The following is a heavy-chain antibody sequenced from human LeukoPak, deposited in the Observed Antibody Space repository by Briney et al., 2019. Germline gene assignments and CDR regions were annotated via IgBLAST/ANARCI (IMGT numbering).Heavy chain of an antibody. J-gene: IGHJ4*02. CDR3: ARGVGSGYTDY. CDR2: ISYSGNT. CDR1: GGSISNYY. Sequence: SETLSLTCTVSGGSISNYYWTWIRQPPGKGLEWIGFISYSGNTNYNPSLKSRVTISLDTSKDQFSLKLISVTAADTAVYYCARGVGSGYTDYWGQGALVTVSS. D-gene: IGHD3-22*01. V-gene: IGHV4-59*01.